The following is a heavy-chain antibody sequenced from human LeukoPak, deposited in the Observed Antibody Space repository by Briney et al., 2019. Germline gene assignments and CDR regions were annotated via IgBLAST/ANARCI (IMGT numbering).Heavy chain of an antibody. V-gene: IGHV4-34*01. CDR3: ASVRKGYCSSTSCYAKGYYYYYMDV. J-gene: IGHJ6*03. CDR2: INHSGST. CDR1: GRSFSGHY. Sequence: SSETLTLTYAVYGRSFSGHYWSWIRQPPEKGLECIGEINHSGSTNYNPPLKSRVTISVDTSKDQFSLKLSSVTAADTAVYYCASVRKGYCSSTSCYAKGYYYYYMDVWGKGTTVTISS. D-gene: IGHD2-2*01.